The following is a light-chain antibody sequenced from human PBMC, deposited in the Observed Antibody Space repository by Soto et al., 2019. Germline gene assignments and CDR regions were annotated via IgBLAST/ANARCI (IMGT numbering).Light chain of an antibody. CDR1: QSLVHRDGIAY. CDR3: MQGTHWPIT. Sequence: VVMTQSPLSLPVTLGQPASISCRSNQSLVHRDGIAYFSWFQQRTGRSPRRLIYKVSNRDSGVPARFSGSGSGTDFALKISRVEAEDVGVYYCMQGTHWPITFGQGTRLEIK. J-gene: IGKJ5*01. V-gene: IGKV2-30*02. CDR2: KVS.